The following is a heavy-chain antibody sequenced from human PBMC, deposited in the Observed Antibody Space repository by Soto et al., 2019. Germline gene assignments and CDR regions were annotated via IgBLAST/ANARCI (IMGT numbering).Heavy chain of an antibody. J-gene: IGHJ4*02. D-gene: IGHD3-22*01. CDR1: GGTFSSYT. Sequence: QVQLVQSGAEVKKPGSSVKVSCKASGGTFSSYTISWVRQAPGQGLEWMGRIIPILGIANYAQKFQGRVTITAEKSTSTAYMELSSLRSEDTAVYYCALGGYYDSSRDFDYWGQGTLVTVSS. V-gene: IGHV1-69*02. CDR2: IIPILGIA. CDR3: ALGGYYDSSRDFDY.